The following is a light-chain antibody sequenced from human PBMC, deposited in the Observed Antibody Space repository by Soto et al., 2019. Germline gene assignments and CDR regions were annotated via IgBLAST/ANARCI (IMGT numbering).Light chain of an antibody. CDR2: DVS. J-gene: IGLJ2*01. CDR3: SSYTSSSTRGV. Sequence: QSALTQPASMSGSPGQSITISCTGTTSDVGGYNNVSWYQQHPGKAPKLMIYDVSNRPSGVSNRFSGSKSGNTASLTISGLQAEDEADYYCSSYTSSSTRGVFGGGTKVTVL. CDR1: TSDVGGYNN. V-gene: IGLV2-14*01.